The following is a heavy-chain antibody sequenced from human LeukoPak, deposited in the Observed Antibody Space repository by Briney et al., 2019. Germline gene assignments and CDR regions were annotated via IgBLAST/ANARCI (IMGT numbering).Heavy chain of an antibody. CDR2: IYHSGST. J-gene: IGHJ6*04. D-gene: IGHD6-13*01. Sequence: SETLSLTCAVSGAFITNSNWWSWVRQPPGKGLEWIGEIYHSGSTNYNPSLKSRVTISVDKSKNEFSLNLSSVTAADTAVYYCARALGAAYGMDVWGKGTTVTVSS. CDR1: GAFITNSNW. V-gene: IGHV4-4*02. CDR3: ARALGAAYGMDV.